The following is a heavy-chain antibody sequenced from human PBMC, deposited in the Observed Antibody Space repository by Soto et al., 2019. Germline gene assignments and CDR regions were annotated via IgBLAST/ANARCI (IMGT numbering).Heavy chain of an antibody. D-gene: IGHD4-17*01. V-gene: IGHV4-59*08. CDR1: GGSISSYY. J-gene: IGHJ4*02. CDR2: IYYSGST. CDR3: ARHPTTVTSHFDY. Sequence: SETLSLTCTVSGGSISSYYWSWIRQPPGKGLEWIGYIYYSGSTNYNPSLKSRVTISVDTSKNQFSLKLSSVTAADTAVYYCARHPTTVTSHFDYWAQGTLVTVSS.